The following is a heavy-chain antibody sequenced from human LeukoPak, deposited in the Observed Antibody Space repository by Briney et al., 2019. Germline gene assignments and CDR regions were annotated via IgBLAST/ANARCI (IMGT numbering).Heavy chain of an antibody. CDR3: AKDLPYSGWAFEI. J-gene: IGHJ3*02. CDR1: GFTFNNYA. V-gene: IGHV3-23*01. CDR2: IMSGGTT. D-gene: IGHD6-13*01. Sequence: PGGSLRLSCAASGFTFNNYAMSWVRQAPGKGLEWVSLIMSGGTTYYADSVKGRFTISRDKSKDTLHLQMSSLRAEDTAVYYCAKDLPYSGWAFEIWGLGTMVTVSS.